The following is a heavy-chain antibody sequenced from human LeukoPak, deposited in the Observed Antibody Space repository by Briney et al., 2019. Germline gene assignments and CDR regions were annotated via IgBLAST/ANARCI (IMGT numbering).Heavy chain of an antibody. V-gene: IGHV3-30*02. CDR2: IRYDGSNK. D-gene: IGHD6-13*01. CDR1: GFTFSSYG. CDR3: AKGSSSWYVNYY. J-gene: IGHJ4*02. Sequence: PGGSLRLSCAASGFTFSSYGMHWVRQAPGKGLEWVAFIRYDGSNKYYADSVKGRFTISRDNSKNTLYLQMNSLRAEDTAVYYCAKGSSSWYVNYYWGQGTLVTVSS.